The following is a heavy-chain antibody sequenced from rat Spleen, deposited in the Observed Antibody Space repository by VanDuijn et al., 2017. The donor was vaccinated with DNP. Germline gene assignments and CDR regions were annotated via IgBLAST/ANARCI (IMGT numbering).Heavy chain of an antibody. D-gene: IGHD1-11*01. CDR2: ISTSGSRT. CDR1: GFTFSNYY. CDR3: TKAGGYSPWYFDF. Sequence: EVQLVESGGGLVQPGRSLKLSCAASGFTFSNYYMAWVRQAPKKGLEWVATISTSGSRTYSPDSVKGRFTISRDNAKSSLYLQMNSLKSEDTATYYCTKAGGYSPWYFDFWGQGTLVTVSS. J-gene: IGHJ3*01. V-gene: IGHV5-27*01.